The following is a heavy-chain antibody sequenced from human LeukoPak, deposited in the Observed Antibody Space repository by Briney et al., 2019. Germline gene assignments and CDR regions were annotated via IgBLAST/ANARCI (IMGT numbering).Heavy chain of an antibody. D-gene: IGHD3-10*01. CDR3: AREVGSGSYPNWFDP. CDR1: GASISSGSYY. J-gene: IGHJ5*02. V-gene: IGHV4-61*02. Sequence: TSETLSLTCTVSGASISSGSYYWSWIRQPAGKGLEWIGRVYTSGSTNYNPSLKSRVNISLDTPKNQFSLKLISVTAADTAVYYCAREVGSGSYPNWFDPWGQGTLVTVSS. CDR2: VYTSGST.